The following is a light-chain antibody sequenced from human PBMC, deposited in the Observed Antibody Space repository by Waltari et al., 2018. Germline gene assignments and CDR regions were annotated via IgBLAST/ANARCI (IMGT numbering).Light chain of an antibody. V-gene: IGKV3-15*01. CDR3: QQYNNWPPGT. J-gene: IGKJ1*01. CDR2: GAS. CDR1: QTIGRS. Sequence: ETVVTQSPATLSVSPGERATLSCRTSQTIGRSLAWYQQKPGHAPRLVIYGASIRATGIPPRFSGSGSETEFALTISGLQSEDFAVYYCQQYNNWPPGTFGQGTKVEI.